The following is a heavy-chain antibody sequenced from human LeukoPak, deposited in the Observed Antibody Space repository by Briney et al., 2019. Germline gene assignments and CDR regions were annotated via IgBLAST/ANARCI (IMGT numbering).Heavy chain of an antibody. J-gene: IGHJ4*02. CDR2: ISSRSSSI. CDR1: GFTFSTYD. D-gene: IGHD3-3*01. V-gene: IGHV3-21*01. Sequence: GGSLRLSCAASGFTFSTYDMNWLRHAPGKGLEWVSSISSRSSSIYYADSVKGRFTISRDNAKSSLYLQMNSLRAEDTAVYWCARDYIAYDPLDYWGQGTLVTVSS. CDR3: ARDYIAYDPLDY.